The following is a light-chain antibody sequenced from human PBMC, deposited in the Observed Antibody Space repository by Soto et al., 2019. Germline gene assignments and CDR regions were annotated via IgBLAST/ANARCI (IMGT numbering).Light chain of an antibody. Sequence: QSVLTQPASVSVAPGQSITISCSGTSSDIGGYDFVSWYQQHPGNAPKLLLHDVANRPSGVSNRFSGSQSGTTASLTISGLQAEDEAEYFCSSYTSSSTVYVFGAGTKVTVL. CDR1: SSDIGGYDF. J-gene: IGLJ1*01. CDR2: DVA. V-gene: IGLV2-14*03. CDR3: SSYTSSSTVYV.